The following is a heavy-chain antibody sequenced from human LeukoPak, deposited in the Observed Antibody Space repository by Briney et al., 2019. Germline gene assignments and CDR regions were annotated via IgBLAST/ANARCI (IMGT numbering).Heavy chain of an antibody. V-gene: IGHV4-38-2*02. CDR3: ARAYCSSTSCYTEGWFDP. Sequence: SETLSLTCTVSGYSIISGYSWEWIRQPPGKGLEWIGSFHYSGSTYYNPSLMSRVTISGDTSKNQFTLRLSSVTAADTAVYYCARAYCSSTSCYTEGWFDPWGQGTLVTVSS. CDR1: GYSIISGYS. J-gene: IGHJ5*02. D-gene: IGHD2-2*02. CDR2: FHYSGST.